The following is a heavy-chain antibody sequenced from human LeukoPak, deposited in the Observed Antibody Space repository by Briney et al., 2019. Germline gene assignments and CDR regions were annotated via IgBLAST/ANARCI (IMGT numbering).Heavy chain of an antibody. J-gene: IGHJ3*02. CDR2: IKGDGSSI. CDR1: GFTFSTYW. V-gene: IGHV3-74*01. Sequence: PGGSLRLSCAASGFTFSTYWMCWVRQAAGKGPVWVSHIKGDGSSISYVDSVKGRFIISRDNARNTLYLQMNSLRVEDTALYYCARGGYTAGFDIWGQGTMVTVSS. D-gene: IGHD5-18*01. CDR3: ARGGYTAGFDI.